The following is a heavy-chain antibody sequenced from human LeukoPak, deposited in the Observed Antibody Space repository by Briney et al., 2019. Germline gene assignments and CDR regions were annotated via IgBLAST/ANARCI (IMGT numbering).Heavy chain of an antibody. V-gene: IGHV4-39*07. Sequence: SETLSLTCSVSGVSISSTSYNWGWIRQPPGKGLDWIGSFFYSGRTYYTPSLKSRVTISVDTSKNQFSLKLSSVTAADTAVYYCARAVTETRFVSWFDPWGQGTLVTVSS. CDR1: GVSISSTSYN. CDR3: ARAVTETRFVSWFDP. J-gene: IGHJ5*02. CDR2: FFYSGRT. D-gene: IGHD4-17*01.